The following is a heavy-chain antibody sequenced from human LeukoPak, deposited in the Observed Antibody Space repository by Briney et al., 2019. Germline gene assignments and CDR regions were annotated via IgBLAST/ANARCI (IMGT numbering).Heavy chain of an antibody. CDR3: TRGDYYDSSGYYLLFDY. V-gene: IGHV3-49*04. J-gene: IGHJ4*02. D-gene: IGHD3-22*01. Sequence: GGSLRLSCAASGFTFSSYSMNWVRQAPGKGLGWVGFIRSKAYGGTTEYAASVKGRFTISRDDSRSIAYLQMNSLKTEDTAVYYCTRGDYYDSSGYYLLFDYWGQGTLVTVSS. CDR2: IRSKAYGGTT. CDR1: GFTFSSYS.